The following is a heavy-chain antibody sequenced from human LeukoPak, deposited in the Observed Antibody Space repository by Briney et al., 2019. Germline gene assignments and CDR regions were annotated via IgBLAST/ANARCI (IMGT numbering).Heavy chain of an antibody. Sequence: GSLTLSCAASGLTFSSYEMNWVPQAPGKGLEWVSYISSSGRTIYYADSVRGRFTISRDNAKNSLYLQMNSLRAEDTAVYYCARDRLRYFDWLSYWGQGTLVTVSS. CDR2: ISSSGRTI. CDR3: ARDRLRYFDWLSY. CDR1: GLTFSSYE. J-gene: IGHJ4*02. D-gene: IGHD3-9*01. V-gene: IGHV3-48*03.